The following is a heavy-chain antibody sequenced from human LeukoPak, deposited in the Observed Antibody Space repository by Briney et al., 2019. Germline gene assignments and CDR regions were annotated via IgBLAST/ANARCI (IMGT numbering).Heavy chain of an antibody. J-gene: IGHJ4*02. V-gene: IGHV4-59*06. CDR1: GGSISSYY. CDR3: ARRNVDTAMVYDN. Sequence: PSETLSLTCTVSGGSISSYYWTWIRQSPGKGLEWIGYIYYSGSTYYNPSLKSRVTISVDRSKNQFSLKLSSVTAADTAVYYCARRNVDTAMVYDNWGQGTLVTVSS. CDR2: IYYSGST. D-gene: IGHD5-18*01.